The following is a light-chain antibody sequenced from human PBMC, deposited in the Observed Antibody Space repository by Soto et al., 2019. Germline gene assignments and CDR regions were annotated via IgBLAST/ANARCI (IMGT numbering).Light chain of an antibody. Sequence: IVLKQSPGTLYFSPAEISILSCRASQSVSSSYLAWYQQIPGQAPRLLIHAASIRATGIPDRFSGSGSGTDFTLSISRLEAEDFAVFYCHQCDRPPWTFGQGTKAGIK. CDR3: HQCDRPPWT. CDR1: QSVSSSY. V-gene: IGKV3-20*01. CDR2: AAS. J-gene: IGKJ1*01.